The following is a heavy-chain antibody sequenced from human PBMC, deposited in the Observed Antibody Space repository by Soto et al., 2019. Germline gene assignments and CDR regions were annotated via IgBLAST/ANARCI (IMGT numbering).Heavy chain of an antibody. V-gene: IGHV3-11*06. Sequence: GGSLRLSCAASGFTFSDYYMSWIRQAPGKGLKWVSYISSSSSYTNYADSVKGRFTISRDNAKNSLYLQMNSLRAEDTAVYYCARSFLERYYGMDVWGQGTTVTVSS. CDR2: ISSSSSYT. CDR3: ARSFLERYYGMDV. CDR1: GFTFSDYY. J-gene: IGHJ6*02. D-gene: IGHD3-3*02.